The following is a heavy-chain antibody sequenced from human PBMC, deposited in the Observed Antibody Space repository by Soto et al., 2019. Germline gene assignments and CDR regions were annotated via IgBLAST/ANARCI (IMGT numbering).Heavy chain of an antibody. CDR1: GFTFSSYG. CDR3: ARAQQQQLAQAFDY. J-gene: IGHJ4*02. V-gene: IGHV3-33*01. D-gene: IGHD6-13*01. CDR2: IWYDGSNK. Sequence: GGSLRLSCAASGFTFSSYGMHWVRQAPGKGLEWVAVIWYDGSNKYYADSVKGRFTISRDNSKNTLYLQMNSLRAEDTALYYCARAQQQQLAQAFDYWGQGTLVTVSS.